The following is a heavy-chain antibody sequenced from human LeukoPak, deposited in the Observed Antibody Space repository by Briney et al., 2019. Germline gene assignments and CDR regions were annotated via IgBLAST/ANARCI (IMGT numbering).Heavy chain of an antibody. V-gene: IGHV1-24*01. CDR2: FDPEDGET. CDR3: ATDTVYYYDSSGYYYRDY. D-gene: IGHD3-22*01. Sequence: GASVKVSCKVSGYTLTELSKHWVRQAPGKGLEWMGGFDPEDGETIYAQKFQGRVTMTEDTSTDTAYMELSSLRSEDTAVYYCATDTVYYYDSSGYYYRDYWGQGTLVTVSS. J-gene: IGHJ4*02. CDR1: GYTLTELS.